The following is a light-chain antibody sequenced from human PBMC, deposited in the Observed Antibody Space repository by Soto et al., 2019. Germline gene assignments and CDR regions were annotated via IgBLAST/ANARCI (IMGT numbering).Light chain of an antibody. CDR3: QQCGSSPWT. CDR2: GAS. V-gene: IGKV3-20*01. Sequence: EIVLTQSPGTLSLSPGERATLSCRASQSVSSTYLAWYQKRPGQAPMLLIYGASSRATGTPDRFSGSGSGTDFTLTISRLEPEDFAVYYCQQCGSSPWTFGQGTNMEIK. CDR1: QSVSSTY. J-gene: IGKJ1*01.